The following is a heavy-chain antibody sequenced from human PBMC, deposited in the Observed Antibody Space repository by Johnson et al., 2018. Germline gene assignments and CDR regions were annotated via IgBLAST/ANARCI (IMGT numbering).Heavy chain of an antibody. V-gene: IGHV4-59*01. CDR2: IHHSGST. CDR3: ARVAYGMDV. J-gene: IGHJ6*02. CDR1: GGSTSSFY. Sequence: QVQLQESGPGLVKPSETLSLTCSVSGGSTSSFYWSWIRQSPGKGLQWIGYIHHSGSTNYNPSLKSRLSMSVDTSKNQFSLKLNSVTAAATAVYYSARVAYGMDVWGQGTTVTVSS.